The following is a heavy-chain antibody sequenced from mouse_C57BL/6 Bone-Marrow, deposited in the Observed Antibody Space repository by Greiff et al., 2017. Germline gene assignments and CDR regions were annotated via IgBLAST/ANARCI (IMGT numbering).Heavy chain of an antibody. D-gene: IGHD3-2*02. V-gene: IGHV1-72*01. CDR3: ARSPWDTRAQGDY. J-gene: IGHJ2*01. CDR2: IDPNSGGT. CDR1: GYTFTSYW. Sequence: VQLQQSGAELVKPGASVKLSCKASGYTFTSYWMHWVKQRPGRGLEWIGRIDPNSGGTKYNEKFKSKATLTVDKPSSTAYKQLSSLTSEDSAVYYCARSPWDTRAQGDYWGQGTTLTVSS.